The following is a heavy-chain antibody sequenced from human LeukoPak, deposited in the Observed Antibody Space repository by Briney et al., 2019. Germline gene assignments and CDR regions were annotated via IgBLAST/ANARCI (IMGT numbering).Heavy chain of an antibody. D-gene: IGHD6-13*01. J-gene: IGHJ5*02. CDR1: GGSINSNSYY. Sequence: SETLSLTCTVSGGSINSNSYYWGWIRQPPGKGLEWIGSIYYSGSTYYNPSLKSRVTISVDTSKNQFSLKLSSVTAADTAVYYCARDQQLRTCYWFDPWGQGTLVTVSS. V-gene: IGHV4-39*02. CDR2: IYYSGST. CDR3: ARDQQLRTCYWFDP.